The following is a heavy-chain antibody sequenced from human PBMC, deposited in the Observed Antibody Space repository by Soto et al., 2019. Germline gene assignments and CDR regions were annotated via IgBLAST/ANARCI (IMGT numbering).Heavy chain of an antibody. V-gene: IGHV4-59*01. CDR3: ARGGNDYGDYVGDY. CDR2: IYYSGST. J-gene: IGHJ4*02. CDR1: GGSISSYY. Sequence: QVQLQESGPGLVKPSETLSLTCTVSGGSISSYYWSWIRQPPGKGLEWIGYIYYSGSTNYNPSLMSRVTISVDTSKNQFSLKLSSVTAADTAVYYCARGGNDYGDYVGDYWGQGTLVTVSS. D-gene: IGHD4-17*01.